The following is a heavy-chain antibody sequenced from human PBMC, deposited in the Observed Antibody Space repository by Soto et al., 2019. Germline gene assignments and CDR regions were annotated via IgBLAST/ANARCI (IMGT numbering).Heavy chain of an antibody. CDR1: GGSISTNQW. CDR2: IFHVGST. J-gene: IGHJ4*02. V-gene: IGHV4-4*02. D-gene: IGHD3-3*01. CDR3: ARLQPDTSGYYFAQ. Sequence: QVHLQESGPGLVKPSGTLSLTCAVSGGSISTNQWWNWVRQAPGKGLEWIGEIFHVGSTNYNPSLKSRVIISVDKSKNQFSLNLSSVTAADTAVYYCARLQPDTSGYYFAQWGQGALVTVSS.